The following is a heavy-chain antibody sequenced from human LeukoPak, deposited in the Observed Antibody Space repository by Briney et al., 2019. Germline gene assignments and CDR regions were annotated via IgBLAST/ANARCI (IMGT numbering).Heavy chain of an antibody. CDR2: MNPNSGNT. CDR1: GYTFTSYD. V-gene: IGHV1-8*01. Sequence: ASVKVSCKASGYTFTSYDINWVRQATGQGLEWMGWMNPNSGNTGYAQKFQGRVTMTRNTSISTAYMELSSLGSEDTAVYYCAREWGYYDFWSGYYIHYYGMDVWGQGTTVTVSS. J-gene: IGHJ6*02. CDR3: AREWGYYDFWSGYYIHYYGMDV. D-gene: IGHD3-3*01.